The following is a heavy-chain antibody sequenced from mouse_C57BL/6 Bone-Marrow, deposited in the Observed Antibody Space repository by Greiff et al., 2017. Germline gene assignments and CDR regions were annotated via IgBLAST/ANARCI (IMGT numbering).Heavy chain of an antibody. V-gene: IGHV2-5*01. J-gene: IGHJ3*01. CDR1: GFSLTSYG. D-gene: IGHD1-1*01. CDR2: IWRGGST. CDR3: AKGITTVPFAY. Sequence: VKLMESGPGLVQPSQSLSITCTVSGFSLTSYGVHWVRQSPGKGLEWLGVIWRGGSTDYNEAFMSRLSITKDNSKSQVFFKMNSLQADDTDIYYCAKGITTVPFAYWGQGTLVTVSA.